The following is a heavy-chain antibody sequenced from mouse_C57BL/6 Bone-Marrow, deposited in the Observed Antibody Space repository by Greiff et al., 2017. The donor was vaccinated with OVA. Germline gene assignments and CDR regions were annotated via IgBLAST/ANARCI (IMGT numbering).Heavy chain of an antibody. V-gene: IGHV1-59*01. D-gene: IGHD3-2*02. Sequence: QVQLKQPGAELVRPGTSVKLSCKASGYTFTSYWMHWVKQRPGQGLEWIGVIDPSDSYTNYNQKFKGKATLTVDTSSSTAYMQLSSLTSEDSAVYYCASRGQLRPYYFDYWGQGTTLTVSS. CDR2: IDPSDSYT. J-gene: IGHJ2*01. CDR1: GYTFTSYW. CDR3: ASRGQLRPYYFDY.